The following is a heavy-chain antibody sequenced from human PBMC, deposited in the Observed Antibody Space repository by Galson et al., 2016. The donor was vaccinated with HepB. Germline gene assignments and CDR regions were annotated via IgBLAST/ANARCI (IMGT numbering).Heavy chain of an antibody. D-gene: IGHD2-2*03. CDR2: IVAVSGDK. Sequence: SVKVSCKASGFTFTNSAVQWVRLARGQRLEWIGWIVAVSGDKNYAQKLQDRVTITRDTSTGTAYMELSSMRSDDTAVYYCAAFSGYCDRTSCFPSFDYWGQGTLVTVSS. CDR3: AAFSGYCDRTSCFPSFDY. CDR1: GFTFTNSA. V-gene: IGHV1-58*01. J-gene: IGHJ4*02.